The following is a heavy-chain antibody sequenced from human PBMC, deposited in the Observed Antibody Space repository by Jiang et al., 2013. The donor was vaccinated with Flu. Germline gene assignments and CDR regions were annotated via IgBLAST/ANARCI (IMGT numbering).Heavy chain of an antibody. CDR1: GGSIRSFY. D-gene: IGHD3-22*01. J-gene: IGHJ5*02. CDR3: ARDRAFEYYDSSGYSKWLDP. V-gene: IGHV4-59*01. Sequence: VSLTCTVSGGSIRSFYWSWLRQPPGKGLEWIGYIHYSGNTNYNPSLKSRVTISIDTSKNQFSLRLSSVTAADTAVYYCARDRAFEYYDSSGYSKWLDPWGQGTLVTVSS. CDR2: IHYSGNT.